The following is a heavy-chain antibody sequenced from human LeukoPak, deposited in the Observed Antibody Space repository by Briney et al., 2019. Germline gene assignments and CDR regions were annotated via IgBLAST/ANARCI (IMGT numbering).Heavy chain of an antibody. J-gene: IGHJ4*02. D-gene: IGHD3-3*01. Sequence: SETLSLTCTVSGGSVSSSTYYWGWIRQPPGKGLEWIGSIYYSGSTYYNPSLKSRVTISVDTSKNQFSLKLSSVTAADTAVYYCARHLSYDFWSGYSYIDYWGQGTLVTVSS. V-gene: IGHV4-39*01. CDR1: GGSVSSSTYY. CDR2: IYYSGST. CDR3: ARHLSYDFWSGYSYIDY.